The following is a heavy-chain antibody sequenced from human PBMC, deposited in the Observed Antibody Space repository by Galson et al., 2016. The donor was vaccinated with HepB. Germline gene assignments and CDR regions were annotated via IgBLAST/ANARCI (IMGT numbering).Heavy chain of an antibody. V-gene: IGHV4-59*01. CDR1: GGSISNYY. J-gene: IGHJ4*02. D-gene: IGHD3-3*01. CDR3: EVWNGSLMTFEY. CDR2: NYYSGTT. Sequence: ETLSLTCIVSGGSISNYYWTWIRQPPGEGLEWIGYNYYSGTTRYNPSLKSRVTISVDTSKNVLSLSLSSVTAADTAVYYCEVWNGSLMTFEYWGQGIPVTVSS.